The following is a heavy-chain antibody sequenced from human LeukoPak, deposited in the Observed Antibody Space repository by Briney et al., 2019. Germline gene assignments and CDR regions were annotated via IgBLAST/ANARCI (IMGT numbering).Heavy chain of an antibody. Sequence: PGGSLRHSCAASGFTFSRNAISWVRQAPGKGLEWVSTIGGSGDKTFYADSVRGRFTISRDNSKNMLHLQMSSLTGEDTALYYCVRLGDASSGWGDHDYWGQGALVTVSS. V-gene: IGHV3-23*01. CDR3: VRLGDASSGWGDHDY. D-gene: IGHD6-19*01. J-gene: IGHJ4*02. CDR2: IGGSGDKT. CDR1: GFTFSRNA.